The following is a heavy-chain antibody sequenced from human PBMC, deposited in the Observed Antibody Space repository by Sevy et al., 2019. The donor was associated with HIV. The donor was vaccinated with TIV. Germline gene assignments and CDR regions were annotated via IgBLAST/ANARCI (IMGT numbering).Heavy chain of an antibody. CDR1: EFTFSSYA. J-gene: IGHJ6*02. D-gene: IGHD2-21*01. CDR3: ARSTVIDAMGGAYGMDV. Sequence: GGSLRLSCAASEFTFSSYAMSWVRQAPGKGLEWVSAIRGSGASTYYAASVKGRFTISRDNSKNTLYLQMNSLRAEDTALYYCARSTVIDAMGGAYGMDVWGQGTTVTVSS. V-gene: IGHV3-23*01. CDR2: IRGSGAST.